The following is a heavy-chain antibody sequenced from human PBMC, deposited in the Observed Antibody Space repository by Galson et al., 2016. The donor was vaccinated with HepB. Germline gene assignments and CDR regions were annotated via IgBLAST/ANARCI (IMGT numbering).Heavy chain of an antibody. D-gene: IGHD6-13*01. CDR3: ARHEDEYSSRWWTLSGALDM. Sequence: QSGAEVKKPGESLKISCKGSGYRFTSYWIGWVRQMPGKGLEWMGIIYPDDSDTRYSPSFQGQVTISADKSISTAYLQWSSLKASDTAMYYRARHEDEYSSRWWTLSGALDMWGQGKMVSVSS. V-gene: IGHV5-51*01. CDR2: IYPDDSDT. CDR1: GYRFTSYW. J-gene: IGHJ3*02.